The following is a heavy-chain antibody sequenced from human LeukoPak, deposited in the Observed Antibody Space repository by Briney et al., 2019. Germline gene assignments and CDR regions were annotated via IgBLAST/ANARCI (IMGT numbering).Heavy chain of an antibody. J-gene: IGHJ4*02. CDR3: ARRVGGYYYYFDY. Sequence: GESLKISCKGSGYSFTSYWISRVRQMPGKGLEWMGRIDPSDSYTNYSPSFQGHVTISADKSISTAYLQWSSLKASDTAMYYCARRVGGYYYYFDYWGQGTLVTVSS. CDR2: IDPSDSYT. V-gene: IGHV5-10-1*01. D-gene: IGHD2/OR15-2a*01. CDR1: GYSFTSYW.